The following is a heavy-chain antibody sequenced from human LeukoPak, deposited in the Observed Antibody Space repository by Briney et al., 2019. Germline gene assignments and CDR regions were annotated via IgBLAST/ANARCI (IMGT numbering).Heavy chain of an antibody. CDR2: MYYSGST. CDR1: GGSLSSYY. D-gene: IGHD6-19*01. CDR3: AREEGAGYYYMDV. V-gene: IGHV4-39*02. Sequence: PSETLSLTCAVYGGSLSSYYWAWIRQPPGKGLEWIGTMYYSGSTYYNPSLKSRVTISVDTSNNQFSLKLSSVTAADTAVYYCAREEGAGYYYMDVWGKGTTVTISS. J-gene: IGHJ6*03.